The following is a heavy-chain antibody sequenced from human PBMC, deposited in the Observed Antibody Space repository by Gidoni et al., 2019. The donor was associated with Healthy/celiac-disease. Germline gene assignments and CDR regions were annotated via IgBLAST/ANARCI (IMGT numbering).Heavy chain of an antibody. J-gene: IGHJ3*02. CDR3: AKNGGSVVRGFDI. CDR1: GSLFSSYA. Sequence: EVQRLESGGGLVQHGGSLRLFCAASGSLFSSYAMSWVRQATGKEWEWVYAISGSSGNTYYADSVKGRFTISRDNSKNTMYVQMNSLRAEDTAVYYCAKNGGSVVRGFDIWGQGTMVTVSS. V-gene: IGHV3-23*01. CDR2: ISGSSGNT. D-gene: IGHD2-15*01.